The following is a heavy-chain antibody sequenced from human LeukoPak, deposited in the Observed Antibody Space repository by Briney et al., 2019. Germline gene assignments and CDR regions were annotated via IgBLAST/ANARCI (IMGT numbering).Heavy chain of an antibody. CDR3: ARVFPYYSGPCYFDY. Sequence: SETLSLTCTVSGGSISSGGYYWSWIRQHPGKGLEWIGYIYYSGSTYYNPSLKSRVTISVDTSKNQFPLKLSSVTAADTAVYYCARVFPYYSGPCYFDYWGQGTLVTVSS. V-gene: IGHV4-31*03. CDR1: GGSISSGGYY. J-gene: IGHJ4*02. D-gene: IGHD3-16*01. CDR2: IYYSGST.